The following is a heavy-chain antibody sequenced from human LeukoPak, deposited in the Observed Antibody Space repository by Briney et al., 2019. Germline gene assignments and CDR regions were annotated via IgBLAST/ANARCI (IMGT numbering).Heavy chain of an antibody. CDR1: GFTFSNAW. J-gene: IGHJ6*03. CDR2: IRSKPDGGTT. Sequence: GGSLSLSCAASGFTFSNAWMTWVRQVPGKGLEWVGRIRSKPDGGTTDYAAPVKGRFTVSRDDSKNTVYLQMNSLRAEDTAVYYCAKDGENYDFWSVPNYYYMDVWGKGTTVTVSS. V-gene: IGHV3-15*01. CDR3: AKDGENYDFWSVPNYYYMDV. D-gene: IGHD3-3*01.